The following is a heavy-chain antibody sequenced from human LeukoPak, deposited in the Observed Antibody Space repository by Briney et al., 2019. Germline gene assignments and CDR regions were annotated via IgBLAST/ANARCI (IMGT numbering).Heavy chain of an antibody. V-gene: IGHV3-7*01. Sequence: GGSLRLSCAASGFTFSGYWMTWVRQAPGKGLEWVANIKQDGSEKYYVDSVKGRFTISRDNAKNSLFLQMNTLIADDTAVYYCARDLRITMIVDRGPVDYWGQGTLVTVSS. CDR2: IKQDGSEK. D-gene: IGHD3-22*01. CDR1: GFTFSGYW. CDR3: ARDLRITMIVDRGPVDY. J-gene: IGHJ4*02.